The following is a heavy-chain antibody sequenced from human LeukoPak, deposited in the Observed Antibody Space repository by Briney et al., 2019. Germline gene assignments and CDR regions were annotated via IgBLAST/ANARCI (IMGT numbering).Heavy chain of an antibody. D-gene: IGHD6-6*01. Sequence: SETLSLTSTVSGGSISTGDYYWSWIRQHPGMGLEWIGYIYYSGSTYYNPSLKSRVTISVDTSKNQFSLKLSSVTAADTAVYYCARGASIAEKAFDYWGQGTLVTVSS. CDR2: IYYSGST. V-gene: IGHV4-31*03. CDR3: ARGASIAEKAFDY. J-gene: IGHJ4*02. CDR1: GGSISTGDYY.